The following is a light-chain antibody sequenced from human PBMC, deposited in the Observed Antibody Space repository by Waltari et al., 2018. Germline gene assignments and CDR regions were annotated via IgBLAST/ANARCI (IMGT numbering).Light chain of an antibody. CDR3: CSFTRSNSWV. Sequence: HSALAQPASVSGSPGQSITIPCPGPSSDVGAYNYVSWYQQHPGKAPRLMIFDVNDRPAGVSYRFSGSKSGNTASLTISGLQAEDEADYYCCSFTRSNSWVFGGGTKLTVL. CDR2: DVN. CDR1: SSDVGAYNY. V-gene: IGLV2-14*03. J-gene: IGLJ3*02.